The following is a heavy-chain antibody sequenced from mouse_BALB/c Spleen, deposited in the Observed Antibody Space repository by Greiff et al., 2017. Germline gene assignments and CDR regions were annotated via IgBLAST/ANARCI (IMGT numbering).Heavy chain of an antibody. V-gene: IGHV5-9-4*01. D-gene: IGHD3-2*01. J-gene: IGHJ3*01. CDR3: ARDGRLAWFAY. Sequence: EVQLVESGGGLVKPGGSLKLSCAASGFTFSSYAMSWVRQSPEKRLEWVAEISSGGSYTYYPDTVTGRFTISRDNAKNTLYLEMSSLRSEDTAMYYCARDGRLAWFAYWGQGTLVTVSA. CDR1: GFTFSSYA. CDR2: ISSGGSYT.